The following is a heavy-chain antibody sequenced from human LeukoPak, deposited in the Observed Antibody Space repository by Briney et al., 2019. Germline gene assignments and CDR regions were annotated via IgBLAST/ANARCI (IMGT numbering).Heavy chain of an antibody. V-gene: IGHV3-23*01. J-gene: IGHJ4*02. CDR2: IGGSGDKT. CDR1: GFTFNRNA. Sequence: QTGGSLRLSCAASGFTFNRNAISWVRQAPGKGLEWVSTIGGSGDKTFYADSVKGRFTISRDNSKNMVHLQMNSLTGEDTALYYCVRRGDASSGWGDHDFWGRGALVTVSS. CDR3: VRRGDASSGWGDHDF. D-gene: IGHD6-19*01.